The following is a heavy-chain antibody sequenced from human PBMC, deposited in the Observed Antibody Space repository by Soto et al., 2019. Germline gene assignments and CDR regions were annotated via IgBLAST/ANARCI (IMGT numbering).Heavy chain of an antibody. J-gene: IGHJ5*02. Sequence: GGSLRLSCGASGFNCSSYAMSWVRQAPGKGLEWVSAISGSGGSTYYADSVKGRFTISRDNSKNTLYLQMNSLRAEDTAVYYCAKDTTTSKVTTDWFEPWGQGTLVTVSS. CDR1: GFNCSSYA. CDR3: AKDTTTSKVTTDWFEP. CDR2: ISGSGGST. D-gene: IGHD4-4*01. V-gene: IGHV3-23*01.